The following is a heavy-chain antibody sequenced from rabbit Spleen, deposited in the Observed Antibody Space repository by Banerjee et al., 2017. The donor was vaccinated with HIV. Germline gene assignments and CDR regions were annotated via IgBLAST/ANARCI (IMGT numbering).Heavy chain of an antibody. CDR1: GFSFSSSYY. V-gene: IGHV1S45*01. D-gene: IGHD1-1*01. CDR3: ARDTSSSFSSYGMDL. Sequence: QEQLVESGGGLVQPEGSLTLTCTASGFSFSSSYYMCWVRQAPGKGLEWIACIHGGSRNNIYYASWAKGRFTISKTSSTTVTLQMTSLTAADTATYFCARDTSSSFSSYGMDLWGQGTLVTVS. J-gene: IGHJ6*01. CDR2: IHGGSRNNI.